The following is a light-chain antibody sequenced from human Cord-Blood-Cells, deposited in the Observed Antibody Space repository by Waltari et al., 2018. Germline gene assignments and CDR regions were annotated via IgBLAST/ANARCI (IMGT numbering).Light chain of an antibody. V-gene: IGLV2-11*01. J-gene: IGLJ3*02. CDR2: DVS. CDR3: CSYAGSYTWV. CDR1: SSEVGVYNY. Sequence: QSALTQPRSVSGSPGQSVTISCTGTSSEVGVYNYASWYQQHPGKAPKLMIDDVSKRPSGVPDRFSGSKSGNTASLTISGLQAEDEADYYCCSYAGSYTWVFGGGTKLTVL.